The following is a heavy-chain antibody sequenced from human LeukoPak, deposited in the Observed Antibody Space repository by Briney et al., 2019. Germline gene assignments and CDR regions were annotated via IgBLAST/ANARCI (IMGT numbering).Heavy chain of an antibody. V-gene: IGHV4-59*01. J-gene: IGHJ5*02. CDR1: DGSISSYY. Sequence: SETLSLTCTVSDGSISSYYWSWIRQPPGKGLEWIGYIYYSGSTNYNPSLKSRVTISVDTSKNQFSLKLSSVTAADTAVYYCARVGYSSTSYFWFDPWGQGTLVTVSS. D-gene: IGHD6-13*01. CDR2: IYYSGST. CDR3: ARVGYSSTSYFWFDP.